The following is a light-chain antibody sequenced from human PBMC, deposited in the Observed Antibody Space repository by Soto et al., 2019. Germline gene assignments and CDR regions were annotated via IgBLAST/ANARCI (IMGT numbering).Light chain of an antibody. V-gene: IGKV1-5*01. J-gene: IGKJ1*01. CDR2: DAS. CDR1: QTISTW. CDR3: HQYSSFSRT. Sequence: DIQVTQSPPTLSTSVVDRVTITGRASQTISTWMAWYQQKPGKAPKLLVYDASTLQSGVASRFSGSGSGTEFTLTISSLQPDDFATFYCHQYSSFSRTFGQGTKVDI.